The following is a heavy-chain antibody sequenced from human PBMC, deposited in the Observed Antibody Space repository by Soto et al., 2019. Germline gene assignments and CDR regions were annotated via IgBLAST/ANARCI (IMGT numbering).Heavy chain of an antibody. D-gene: IGHD3-9*01. CDR1: GFTFSSYG. CDR2: IWYDGSNK. J-gene: IGHJ6*02. CDR3: ARSLRILTGYYDYYGMDV. V-gene: IGHV3-33*01. Sequence: GGSLRLSCAASGFTFSSYGMHWVRQAPGKGLEWVAVIWYDGSNKYYADSVKGRFTISRDNSKNTLYLQMNSLRAEDTAVYYCARSLRILTGYYDYYGMDVWGQGTTVTVSS.